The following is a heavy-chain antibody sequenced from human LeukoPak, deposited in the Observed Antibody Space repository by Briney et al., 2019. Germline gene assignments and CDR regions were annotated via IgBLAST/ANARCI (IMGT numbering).Heavy chain of an antibody. V-gene: IGHV1-8*03. CDR2: MNPNSGYT. J-gene: IGHJ4*02. CDR1: GDTFTTYD. CDR3: ARVAGRIDN. D-gene: IGHD6-19*01. Sequence: ASVKVSCKASGDTFTTYDINWVRQAPGQGLEWMGWMNPNSGYTGYAQKFQGRVTITRDTSISTAYMELSSLRYEDTAVYYCARVAGRIDNWGQGTLVTVSS.